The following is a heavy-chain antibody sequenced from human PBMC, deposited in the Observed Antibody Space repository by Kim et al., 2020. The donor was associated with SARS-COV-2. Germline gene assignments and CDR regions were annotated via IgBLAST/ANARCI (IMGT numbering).Heavy chain of an antibody. Sequence: ASVKVSCKASGYTFTGYYMHWVRQAPGQGLEWMGWINPNSGGTNYAQKFQGRVTKTRDTSISTAYMELSRLRSDDTAVYYCAREPRVYNWNHTSGMDVWGQGTTVTVSS. J-gene: IGHJ6*02. D-gene: IGHD1-20*01. V-gene: IGHV1-2*02. CDR1: GYTFTGYY. CDR2: INPNSGGT. CDR3: AREPRVYNWNHTSGMDV.